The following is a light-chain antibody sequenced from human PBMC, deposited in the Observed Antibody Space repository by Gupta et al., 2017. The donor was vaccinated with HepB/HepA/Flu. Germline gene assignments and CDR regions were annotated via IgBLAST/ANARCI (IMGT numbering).Light chain of an antibody. Sequence: QTVVTQEPSLSVSPGGTVTLPCALSSGSVSRTHYPNWYQQTPGQAPRTLIYNTNVRSSGVPDRFSGSILGNKAALTITGAQADDECDYYCVLYMGDYRGFGTWVFGGGTKLTVL. CDR3: VLYMGDYRGFGTWV. CDR2: NTN. V-gene: IGLV8-61*01. CDR1: SGSVSRTHY. J-gene: IGLJ3*02.